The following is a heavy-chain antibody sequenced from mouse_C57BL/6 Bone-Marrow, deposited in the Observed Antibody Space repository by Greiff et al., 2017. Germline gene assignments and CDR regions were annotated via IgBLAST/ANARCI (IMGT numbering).Heavy chain of an antibody. CDR3: TLYGSYYFDY. Sequence: VQLVESGAELVRPGASVTLSCKASGYTFTDYEMHWVKQTPVHGLEWIGALDPETGGTAYNQKFKGKAILTADKSSSTAYMELRILTSEDSAVYYCTLYGSYYFDYWGQGTTLTVSS. D-gene: IGHD1-1*01. V-gene: IGHV1-15*01. CDR1: GYTFTDYE. J-gene: IGHJ2*01. CDR2: LDPETGGT.